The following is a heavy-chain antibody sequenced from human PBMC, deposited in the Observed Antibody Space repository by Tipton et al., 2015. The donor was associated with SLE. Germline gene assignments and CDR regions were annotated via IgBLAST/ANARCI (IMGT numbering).Heavy chain of an antibody. D-gene: IGHD3-3*01. Sequence: TLSLTCTVSGGSFSGYYWSWIRQPPGKGLEWIGEINHRGSTNYNPSLKSRVTISVDTSKNQFSLKLSSVTAADTAVYYCATWNRWGQGTLVTVSS. J-gene: IGHJ5*02. CDR3: ATWNR. V-gene: IGHV4-34*01. CDR1: GGSFSGYY. CDR2: INHRGST.